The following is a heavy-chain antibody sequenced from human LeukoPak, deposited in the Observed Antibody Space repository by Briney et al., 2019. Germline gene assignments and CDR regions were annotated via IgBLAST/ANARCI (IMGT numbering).Heavy chain of an antibody. J-gene: IGHJ6*02. V-gene: IGHV1-69*04. CDR3: ARPYYYDSSGYWSSMDV. CDR1: GGTFSSYA. D-gene: IGHD3-22*01. CDR2: IIPILGIA. Sequence: SVKVSCKASGGTFSSYAISWVRQAPGQGLEWMGRIIPILGIANYAQKFQGRVTITADKSTSTAYMELSSLRSEDTAVYYCARPYYYDSSGYWSSMDVWGQGTTVTVSS.